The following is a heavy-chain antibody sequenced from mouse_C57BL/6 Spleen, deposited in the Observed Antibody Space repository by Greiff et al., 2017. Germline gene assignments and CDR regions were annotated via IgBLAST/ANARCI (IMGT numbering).Heavy chain of an antibody. Sequence: EVQLHQSGPELVKPGASVKISCKASGYTFTDYYMNWVKQSHGKSLEWIGDLNPNNGGTSYNQKFKGKATLTVDKSSSTAYMELRSLTSEDSAVYYGARTAYYYAMDYWGQGTSVTVSS. CDR3: ARTAYYYAMDY. CDR2: LNPNNGGT. J-gene: IGHJ4*01. CDR1: GYTFTDYY. V-gene: IGHV1-26*01.